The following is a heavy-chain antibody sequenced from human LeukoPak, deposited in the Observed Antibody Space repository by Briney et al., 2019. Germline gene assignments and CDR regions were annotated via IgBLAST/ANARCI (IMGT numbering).Heavy chain of an antibody. D-gene: IGHD4-11*01. V-gene: IGHV4-30-4*08. CDR1: GGSISSGDYY. J-gene: IGHJ4*02. CDR3: ATYMTRDRYLDY. Sequence: PSETLSLTCTVSGGSISSGDYYWSWVRQPPGKGLEWIGFIYYSGTTYYNPSLKSRIAISIDTSKNQFSLKLSSVTAADTAVYYCATYMTRDRYLDYWGQGTLVTVSS. CDR2: IYYSGTT.